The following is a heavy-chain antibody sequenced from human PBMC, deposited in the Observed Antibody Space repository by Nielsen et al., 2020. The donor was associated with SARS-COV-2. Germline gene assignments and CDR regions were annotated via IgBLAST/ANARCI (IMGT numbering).Heavy chain of an antibody. CDR1: GFTLSDYA. Sequence: GESLKISCAASGFTLSDYAIQWVRQAPGKGLEYVATIKSQSHGSSTSYISSVRGRFTISRDNSKNILYLQMDSLRAEDMAVYYCARVVPYDSSGPLDYWGQGTLVTVSS. V-gene: IGHV3-64*01. CDR3: ARVVPYDSSGPLDY. J-gene: IGHJ4*02. D-gene: IGHD3-22*01. CDR2: IKSQSHGSST.